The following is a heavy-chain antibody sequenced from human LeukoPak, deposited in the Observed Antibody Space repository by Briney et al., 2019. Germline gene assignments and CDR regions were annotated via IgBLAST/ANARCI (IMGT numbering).Heavy chain of an antibody. CDR1: GGSISSYY. CDR2: IYYSGST. D-gene: IGHD6-13*01. CDR3: AREEIAAAGTGFDY. V-gene: IGHV4-59*01. Sequence: ASGTLFLTCTVSGGSISSYYWSWIRQPPGKGLEWIGYIYYSGSTNYNPSLKSRVTISVDTSKNQFSLKLSSVTAADTAVYYCAREEIAAAGTGFDYWGQGTLVTVSS. J-gene: IGHJ4*02.